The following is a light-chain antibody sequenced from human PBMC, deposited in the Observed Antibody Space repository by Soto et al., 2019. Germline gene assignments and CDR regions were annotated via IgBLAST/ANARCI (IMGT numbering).Light chain of an antibody. Sequence: EIMIKQSPATLSVSPGEGATLSCRAGQSVSSKLAWYQQKPGQAPRLLIYGASTRATGIPARFSGSGSGTEFTLIISSLQSEDSAVYYCQQDNSWLWTFGQGTKV. J-gene: IGKJ1*01. CDR1: QSVSSK. CDR3: QQDNSWLWT. CDR2: GAS. V-gene: IGKV3-15*01.